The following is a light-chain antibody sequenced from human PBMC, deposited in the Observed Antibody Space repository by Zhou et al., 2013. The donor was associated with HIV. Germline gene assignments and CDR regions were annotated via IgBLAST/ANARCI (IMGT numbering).Light chain of an antibody. CDR2: AAS. CDR3: QKYGDSKT. V-gene: IGKV3-20*01. Sequence: EIVLTQSPGTLSLSPGERATLSCRASQSVSSSYLAWFQQKPGQAPRLLIYAASTRATGIPDRFSGSGSGTDFTLTISRLEPEDFAVYYCQKYGDSKTFGQGTKVEIK. CDR1: QSVSSSY. J-gene: IGKJ1*01.